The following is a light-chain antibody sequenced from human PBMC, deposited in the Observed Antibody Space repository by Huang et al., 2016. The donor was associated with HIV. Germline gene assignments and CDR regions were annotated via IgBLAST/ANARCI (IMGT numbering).Light chain of an antibody. CDR1: QSVSVY. V-gene: IGKV3-11*01. Sequence: EIVLAQSPVTLSLSPGERATLACRASQSVSVYLAWYQQKAGKPPRLLIYNASNRATGLPARFSGRGSGTDFTLTISSLEPEDFAVYYCPQRSDWPPTFGRGTKVEIK. CDR3: PQRSDWPPT. CDR2: NAS. J-gene: IGKJ1*01.